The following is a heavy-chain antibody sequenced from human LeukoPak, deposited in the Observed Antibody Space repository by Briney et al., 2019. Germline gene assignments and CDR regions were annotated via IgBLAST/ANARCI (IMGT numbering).Heavy chain of an antibody. CDR2: ISSSSSYI. CDR3: ARDSGLGIPPYYFDY. Sequence: GGSLRLSCAASGFTFSSYSMNWVRQAPGKGLEWVSSISSSSSYIYYADSVKGRFTISRDNAKNSLYLQMNSLRAEDTAVYYCARDSGLGIPPYYFDYWGQGTLVTVSS. D-gene: IGHD7-27*01. V-gene: IGHV3-21*01. J-gene: IGHJ4*02. CDR1: GFTFSSYS.